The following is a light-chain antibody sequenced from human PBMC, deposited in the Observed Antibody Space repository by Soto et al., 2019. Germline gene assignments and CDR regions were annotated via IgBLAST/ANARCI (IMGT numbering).Light chain of an antibody. CDR2: GAD. V-gene: IGKV3-20*01. CDR3: LQHNSYPGLT. J-gene: IGKJ4*01. Sequence: EIVLTQSPGTLSLSPGERATLSCRASQSVSSSYLAWYQQKPGQAPRLLISGADTRATGIPARFSGSGSGTEFTLTISSLQPEDFATYYCLQHNSYPGLTFGGGTKVDIK. CDR1: QSVSSSY.